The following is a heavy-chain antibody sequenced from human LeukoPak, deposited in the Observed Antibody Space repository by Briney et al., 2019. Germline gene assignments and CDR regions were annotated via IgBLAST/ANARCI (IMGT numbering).Heavy chain of an antibody. CDR1: GGSISSYY. J-gene: IGHJ4*02. D-gene: IGHD3-16*01. Sequence: PSETLSLTCTVSGGSISSYYWSWIRQPPGKGLEWIGYIYYSGSTNYNPSLKSRVTISVDTSKNQFSLNLNSVTAADTAVYYCAKSGDYLWDYWGQGTLVTVSS. CDR3: AKSGDYLWDY. V-gene: IGHV4-59*12. CDR2: IYYSGST.